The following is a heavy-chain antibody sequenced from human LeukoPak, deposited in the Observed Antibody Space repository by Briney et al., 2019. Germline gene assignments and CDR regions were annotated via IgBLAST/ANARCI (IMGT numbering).Heavy chain of an antibody. D-gene: IGHD2-15*01. CDR2: ISYDASNK. Sequence: TGGSLRLSCAASGFTFSSYAMHWVRQAPGKGLEWVTIISYDASNKYYADSVKGRFTISRDNSESTLYLQLDSLRPEDTAVYYCAKSRLVAVVAAYMDVWGKGTTVTVSS. J-gene: IGHJ6*04. CDR3: AKSRLVAVVAAYMDV. V-gene: IGHV3-30*18. CDR1: GFTFSSYA.